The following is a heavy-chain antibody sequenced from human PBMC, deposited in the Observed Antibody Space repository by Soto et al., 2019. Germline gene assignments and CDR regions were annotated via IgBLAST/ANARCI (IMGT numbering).Heavy chain of an antibody. J-gene: IGHJ4*02. V-gene: IGHV4-31*03. CDR3: ARDKITGLFDY. CDR1: GGSVSSGSYY. D-gene: IGHD2-8*02. CDR2: IYSSGST. Sequence: PSETLSLTCTVSGGSVSSGSYYWSWIRQHPGKGLEWIGYIYSSGSTYYNPSLKSRVTISVDTSKNQFSLKLTSVTAADTAVYYCARDKITGLFDYWGQGTLVTVSS.